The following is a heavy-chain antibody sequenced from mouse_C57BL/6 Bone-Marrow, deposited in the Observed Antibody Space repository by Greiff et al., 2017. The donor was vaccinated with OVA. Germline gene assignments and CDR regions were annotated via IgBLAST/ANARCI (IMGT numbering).Heavy chain of an antibody. J-gene: IGHJ2*01. CDR2: IDPSGSYT. Sequence: QVQLQQPGAELVMPGASVKLSCKASGYTFTSYWMHWVKQRPGQGLEWIGEIDPSGSYTNYNQKFKGKSTLTVDKSSSTAYMQLSSLTSEDSAVYYCARRDYGNYFDYWGQGTTLTVSS. CDR1: GYTFTSYW. V-gene: IGHV1-69*01. D-gene: IGHD2-1*01. CDR3: ARRDYGNYFDY.